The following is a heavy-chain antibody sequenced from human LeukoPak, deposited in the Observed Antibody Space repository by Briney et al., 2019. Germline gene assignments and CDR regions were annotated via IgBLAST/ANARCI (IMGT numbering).Heavy chain of an antibody. CDR2: IYYSGST. Sequence: SETLSLTCTVSGGSISSSSYYWGWIRQPPGKGLEWIGSIYYSGSTYYNPSLKSRVTISVDTSKNQFSLKLSSVTAADTAVYYCAREWTYKTHTHRGDRGGYYEVWGQGTLITVSS. D-gene: IGHD3-10*01. V-gene: IGHV4-39*07. J-gene: IGHJ4*02. CDR3: AREWTYKTHTHRGDRGGYYEV. CDR1: GGSISSSSYY.